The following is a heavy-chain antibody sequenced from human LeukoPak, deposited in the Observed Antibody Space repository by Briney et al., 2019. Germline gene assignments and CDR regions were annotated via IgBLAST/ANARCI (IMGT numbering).Heavy chain of an antibody. J-gene: IGHJ6*03. D-gene: IGHD3-3*01. CDR1: GFTFSRYS. CDR3: ARSTRSIIGVDTYYHYMDV. V-gene: IGHV3-30*01. CDR2: ISYNGSSK. Sequence: GGSLRLSCAASGFTFSRYSVHWVRQAPGKGLEWVALISYNGSSKYLADSVKGRFTISRDNSKNTLSLQMNSLRAEDTAVYHCARSTRSIIGVDTYYHYMDVWGKGTTVTVSS.